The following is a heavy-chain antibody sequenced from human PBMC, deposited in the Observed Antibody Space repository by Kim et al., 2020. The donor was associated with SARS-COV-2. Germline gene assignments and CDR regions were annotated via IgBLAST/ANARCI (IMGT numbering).Heavy chain of an antibody. J-gene: IGHJ6*02. CDR1: GFTFSDFY. D-gene: IGHD3-3*02. Sequence: GGSLRLSCEASGFTFSDFYMSWMRQAPGKGLEWISDINTGGSKSSYADSVKGRFTTSRDNSKNALYLQMNSLRADDTAEYFCATTHFYGLYVWGQGTTAT. V-gene: IGHV3-11*01. CDR2: INTGGSKS. CDR3: ATTHFYGLYV.